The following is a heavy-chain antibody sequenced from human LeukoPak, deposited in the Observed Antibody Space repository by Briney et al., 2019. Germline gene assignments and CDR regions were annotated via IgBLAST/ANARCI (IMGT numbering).Heavy chain of an antibody. D-gene: IGHD2-15*01. V-gene: IGHV4-39*01. J-gene: IGHJ4*02. Sequence: AETLSLTCTVSGGSISSSSYYWGWIRQPPGKGLEWIGSIYYSGSTYYNPSLKSRVTISVDTSKNQFSLKLSSVTAADTAVYYCARLCSGGSCETVGYWGQGTLVTVSS. CDR2: IYYSGST. CDR3: ARLCSGGSCETVGY. CDR1: GGSISSSSYY.